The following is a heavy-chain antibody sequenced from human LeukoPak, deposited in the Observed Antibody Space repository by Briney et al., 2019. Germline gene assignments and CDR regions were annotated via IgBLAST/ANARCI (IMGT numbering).Heavy chain of an antibody. D-gene: IGHD3-10*01. J-gene: IGHJ5*02. CDR1: GFTFSSYE. CDR2: ISSSGSTI. V-gene: IGHV3-48*03. CDR3: ARGLTMVRGALRWFDP. Sequence: GGSLRLSCAASGFTFSSYEMNWVRQAPGKGLEGVSYISSSGSTIYYADSVKGRFTISRDNAKNSLYLQMNSLRAEDTAVYYCARGLTMVRGALRWFDPWGQGTLVTVSS.